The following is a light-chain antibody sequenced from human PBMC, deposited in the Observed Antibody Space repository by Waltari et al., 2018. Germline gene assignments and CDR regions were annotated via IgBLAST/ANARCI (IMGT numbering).Light chain of an antibody. Sequence: EIVLTQSPGTLSLSPGAGATISCRTSQSVGRSLAWYQQKRGQAPRLLIYGASSRATGIPDRFSDSGSGTDFSLTISRLEPEDFAVYYCQHYVTLPVTFGQGTKVEIK. CDR1: QSVGRS. CDR3: QHYVTLPVT. J-gene: IGKJ1*01. CDR2: GAS. V-gene: IGKV3-20*01.